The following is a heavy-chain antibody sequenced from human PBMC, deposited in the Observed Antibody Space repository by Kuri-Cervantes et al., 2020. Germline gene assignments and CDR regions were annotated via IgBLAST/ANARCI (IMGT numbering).Heavy chain of an antibody. V-gene: IGHV3-23*01. CDR3: AKDIGPGAAAQEDYYYYGMDV. CDR1: GFTFSSYA. CDR2: ISGSGGST. D-gene: IGHD6-13*01. J-gene: IGHJ6*02. Sequence: GGSLRLSCAASGFTFSSYAMSWVRQAPGKGLEWVSAISGSGGSTYYADSVKGRFTISRDNSKNTLYLQMNSLRAEDTALYYCAKDIGPGAAAQEDYYYYGMDVWGQGTTVTVSS.